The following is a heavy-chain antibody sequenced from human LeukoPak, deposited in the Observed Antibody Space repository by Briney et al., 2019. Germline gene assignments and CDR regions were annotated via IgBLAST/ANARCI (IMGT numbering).Heavy chain of an antibody. D-gene: IGHD2-2*01. V-gene: IGHV3-48*03. Sequence: GGSLRLSCAASGFTFSSYEMNWVRQAPGKGLECISYISSSGSTTHYADSVKGRFTISRDNAKDSLYLQMNSLRADDTAVYYCARGDYCSSTRCYGGRFDYWGQGTLVTVSS. CDR2: ISSSGSTT. CDR1: GFTFSSYE. CDR3: ARGDYCSSTRCYGGRFDY. J-gene: IGHJ4*02.